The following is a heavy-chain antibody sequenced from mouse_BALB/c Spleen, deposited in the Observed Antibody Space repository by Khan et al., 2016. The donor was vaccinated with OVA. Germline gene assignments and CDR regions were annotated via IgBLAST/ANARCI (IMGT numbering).Heavy chain of an antibody. J-gene: IGHJ3*01. D-gene: IGHD3-2*02. Sequence: QVQLKQSGAELVRPGTSVKVSCKAPGYAFTDYLIEWLKQRPGQGLEWIGVINPGSGGTHYNEEFMDRATLTADKSSSTAYMQLSSLTSDDSADYFCSRSGYGFGAYWGPGTLGTVSA. V-gene: IGHV1-54*01. CDR1: GYAFTDYL. CDR3: SRSGYGFGAY. CDR2: INPGSGGT.